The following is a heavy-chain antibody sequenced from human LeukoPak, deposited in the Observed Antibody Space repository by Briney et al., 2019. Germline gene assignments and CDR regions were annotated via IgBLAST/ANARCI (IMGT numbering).Heavy chain of an antibody. CDR2: IYYSGST. Sequence: SSETLPLTCTVSGGSISSGDYYWSWIRQPPGKGLEWIGYIYYSGSTYYNPSLKSRVTISVDTSKNQFSLKLSSVTAADTAVYYCARDRSNPNLRWSYYFDYWGQGTLVTVSS. J-gene: IGHJ4*02. CDR3: ARDRSNPNLRWSYYFDY. CDR1: GGSISSGDYY. V-gene: IGHV4-30-4*08. D-gene: IGHD1-14*01.